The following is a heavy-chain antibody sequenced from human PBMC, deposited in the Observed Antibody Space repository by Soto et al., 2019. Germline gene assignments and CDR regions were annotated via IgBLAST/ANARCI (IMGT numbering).Heavy chain of an antibody. CDR2: INSDGSVS. J-gene: IGHJ6*03. V-gene: IGHV3-74*02. CDR3: ARGDCVGGTCYSLAGSFYYYMDV. CDR1: GFTFSNYW. D-gene: IGHD2-15*01. Sequence: EVQLVESGGGLVQPGGSLRLSCAASGFTFSNYWMYLVRQAPGKGLEWVSRINSDGSVSSHADSVRGRLTISRDNVKNTLYLHMDSLRAEDTAVYFCARGDCVGGTCYSLAGSFYYYMDVWGKGTTVTVFS.